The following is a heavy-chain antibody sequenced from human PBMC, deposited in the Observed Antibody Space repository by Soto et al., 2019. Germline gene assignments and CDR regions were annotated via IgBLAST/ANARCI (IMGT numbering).Heavy chain of an antibody. V-gene: IGHV3-21*01. CDR1: GFTFSSYS. CDR3: ARGALQLLWFGESEFDY. D-gene: IGHD3-10*01. J-gene: IGHJ4*02. CDR2: ISSSSSYI. Sequence: EVQLVESGGGLVKPGGSLRLSCAASGFTFSSYSMNWVRQAPGKGLEWVSSISSSSSYIYYADSVKGRFTISRDNAKNSLYLKMNSLRAEDTAVYYCARGALQLLWFGESEFDYWGQGTLVTVSS.